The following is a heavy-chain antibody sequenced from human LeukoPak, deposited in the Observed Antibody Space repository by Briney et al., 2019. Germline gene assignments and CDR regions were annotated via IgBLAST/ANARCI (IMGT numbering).Heavy chain of an antibody. CDR2: ISGDGGST. CDR3: AKDMGRFGESAYRDI. D-gene: IGHD3-10*01. CDR1: GFTFDDYA. Sequence: GGSLRLSCAASGFTFDDYAMHWVRQAPGKGLEWVSLISGDGGSTYYADSVKGRFTISRDNSKNSLYLQMNSLRTEDTALYYCAKDMGRFGESAYRDIWGQGTMVTVSS. V-gene: IGHV3-43*02. J-gene: IGHJ3*02.